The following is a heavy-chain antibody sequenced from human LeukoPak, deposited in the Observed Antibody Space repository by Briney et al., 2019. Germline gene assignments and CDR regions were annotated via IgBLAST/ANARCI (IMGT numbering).Heavy chain of an antibody. CDR3: ARVPRTLRFLEWLCDY. J-gene: IGHJ4*02. CDR2: ISSSSSYI. Sequence: PGGSLRLSCAASGFTFSSYSMNWVRQAPGKGLEWVSSISSSSSYIYYADSVKGRFTISRDNAKNSLYLQMNSLRAEDTAVYYCARVPRTLRFLEWLCDYWGQGTLVTVSS. CDR1: GFTFSSYS. V-gene: IGHV3-21*01. D-gene: IGHD3-3*01.